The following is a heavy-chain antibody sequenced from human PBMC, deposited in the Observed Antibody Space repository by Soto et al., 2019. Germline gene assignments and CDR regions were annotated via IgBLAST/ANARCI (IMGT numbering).Heavy chain of an antibody. CDR3: ARGRYCLTGRCFPNWFDP. CDR2: IYKSATT. D-gene: IGHD7-27*01. J-gene: IGHJ5*02. Sequence: SETLSLTCSVSGDSISNLDYFWAWIRQPPGQALEYIGYIYKSATTYYNPSFESRVAISVDTSKSQFSLNVTSVTAADTAVYFCARGRYCLTGRCFPNWFDPWGQGALVTVS. V-gene: IGHV4-30-4*01. CDR1: GDSISNLDYF.